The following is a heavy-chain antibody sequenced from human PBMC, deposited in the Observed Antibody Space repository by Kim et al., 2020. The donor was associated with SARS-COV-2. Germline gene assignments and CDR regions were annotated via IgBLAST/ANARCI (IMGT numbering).Heavy chain of an antibody. J-gene: IGHJ6*02. V-gene: IGHV5-10-1*01. CDR2: IDPSDSYT. CDR1: GYSFTSYW. D-gene: IGHD2-2*01. Sequence: GESLKISCKGSGYSFTSYWISWVRQMPGKGLEWMGRIDPSDSYTNYSPSFQGHVTISADKSISTAYLQWSSLKASDTAMYYCARRSMIVVVPAATTDYGMDGWGQGTTVTVSS. CDR3: ARRSMIVVVPAATTDYGMDG.